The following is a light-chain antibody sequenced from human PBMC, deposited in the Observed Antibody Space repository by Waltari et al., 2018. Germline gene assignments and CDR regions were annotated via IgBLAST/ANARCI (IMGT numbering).Light chain of an antibody. CDR2: DTS. CDR3: QQRSNWPLT. V-gene: IGKV3-11*01. J-gene: IGKJ4*01. CDR1: HSIANY. Sequence: EIVLTQSPATLSLSPGERATLSCRASHSIANYLAWYQRRPGQAPRLLIYDTSNRATGIPARFSGSGYETDFTLTISSLEPEDFGVYYCQQRSNWPLTFGGGTKVEIK.